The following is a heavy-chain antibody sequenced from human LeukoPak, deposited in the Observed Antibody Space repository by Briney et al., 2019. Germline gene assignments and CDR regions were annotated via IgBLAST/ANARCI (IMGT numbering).Heavy chain of an antibody. CDR2: ISSSSSTI. CDR1: GFTFSSYS. Sequence: EGSLRLSCAASGFTFSSYSMNWVRQAPGKGLEWVSYISSSSSTIYYADSVKGRFTISRDNAKNSLYLQMNSLRAEDTAVYYCARDGIFGVVMDVWGKGTTVTVSS. J-gene: IGHJ6*04. D-gene: IGHD3-3*01. CDR3: ARDGIFGVVMDV. V-gene: IGHV3-48*01.